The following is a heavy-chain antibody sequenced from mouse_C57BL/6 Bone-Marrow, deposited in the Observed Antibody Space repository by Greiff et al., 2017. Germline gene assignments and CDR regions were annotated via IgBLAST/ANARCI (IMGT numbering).Heavy chain of an antibody. CDR1: GYTLTNYW. J-gene: IGHJ4*01. Sequence: SGAELVRPGTSVKMSCKASGYTLTNYWIGWAKQRPGHGLEWVGEIYPGGGYANYNEKFKGKATLNADKASSTAYMQFSSLTSEDSAIYYLAKKLSYAMDYWGQGTSVTVSS. CDR3: AKKLSYAMDY. D-gene: IGHD1-1*02. CDR2: IYPGGGYA. V-gene: IGHV1-63*01.